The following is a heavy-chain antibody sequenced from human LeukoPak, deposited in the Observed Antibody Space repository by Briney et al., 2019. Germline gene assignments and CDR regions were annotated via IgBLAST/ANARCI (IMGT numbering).Heavy chain of an antibody. CDR3: ATGGGFYYSH. V-gene: IGHV3-33*01. D-gene: IGHD2-21*01. J-gene: IGHJ4*02. CDR1: GFTFNSYG. Sequence: GGSLRLSCAASGFTFNSYGMHWVRQAPGKGLEWVAVAYGDGDGKYYADSVKGRFTISKDTSKNTLYLQMSSLRAEDTALYYCATGGGFYYSHWGQGTLVTVSS. CDR2: AYGDGDGK.